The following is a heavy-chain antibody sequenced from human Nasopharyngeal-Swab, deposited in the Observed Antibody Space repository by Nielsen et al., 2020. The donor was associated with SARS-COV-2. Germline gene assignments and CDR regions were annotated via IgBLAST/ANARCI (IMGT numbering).Heavy chain of an antibody. Sequence: GGSLRLSCAASGFTFDDYAMHWVRQAPGKGLEWVSLISGDGGSTYYADSVKGRFTISRDKSKNSLYLQMNSLRTEDTALYYCAREGPLYFDCWGQGTLVTVSP. CDR2: ISGDGGST. V-gene: IGHV3-43*02. CDR1: GFTFDDYA. CDR3: AREGPLYFDC. J-gene: IGHJ4*02.